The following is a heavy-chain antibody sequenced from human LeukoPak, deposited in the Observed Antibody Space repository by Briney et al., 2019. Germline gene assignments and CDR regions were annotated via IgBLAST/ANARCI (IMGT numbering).Heavy chain of an antibody. CDR3: ARDTSLRYFDWLKGGPYYYYMDV. J-gene: IGHJ6*03. D-gene: IGHD3-9*01. CDR1: GFTFSSYW. Sequence: GGSLRLSCAASGFTFSSYWMHWVRQAPGKGLVWVSRINSDGSSTSYADSVKGRFTISRDNAKNTLYLQMNNLRAEDTAVYYCARDTSLRYFDWLKGGPYYYYMDVWGKGTTVTISS. CDR2: INSDGSST. V-gene: IGHV3-74*01.